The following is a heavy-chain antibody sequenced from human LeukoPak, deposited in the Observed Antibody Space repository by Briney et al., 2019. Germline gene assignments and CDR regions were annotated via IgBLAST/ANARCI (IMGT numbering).Heavy chain of an antibody. CDR2: IYYSGST. CDR1: GGSISSGGYY. D-gene: IGHD2-15*01. Sequence: SQTLSLTCTVSGGSISSGGYYWSWIRLHPGKGLEWIGYIYYSGSTYYNPSLKSRVTISVDTSKNQFSLKLSSVTAADTAVYYCARGGGIRYYFDYWGQGTLVTVSS. CDR3: ARGGGIRYYFDY. J-gene: IGHJ4*02. V-gene: IGHV4-31*03.